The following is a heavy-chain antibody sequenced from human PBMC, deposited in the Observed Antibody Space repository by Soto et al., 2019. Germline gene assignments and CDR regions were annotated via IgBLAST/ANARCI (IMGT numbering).Heavy chain of an antibody. J-gene: IGHJ4*02. D-gene: IGHD3-22*01. Sequence: SVKVYCKASGRTFSSYAISWVRQAPGQGLEWMGGIIPIFGTANYAQKFQGRVTITADKSTSTAYMELSSLRSEDTAVYYCARGGDYYDSSGPFDYWGQGTLVTVSS. CDR2: IIPIFGTA. CDR1: GRTFSSYA. CDR3: ARGGDYYDSSGPFDY. V-gene: IGHV1-69*06.